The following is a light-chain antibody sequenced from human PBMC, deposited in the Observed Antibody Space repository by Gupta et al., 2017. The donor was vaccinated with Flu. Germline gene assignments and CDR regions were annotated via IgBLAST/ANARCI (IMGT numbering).Light chain of an antibody. V-gene: IGKV1-39*01. CDR2: AAS. CDR1: RVVDTY. CDR3: QQSDSFPYT. J-gene: IGKJ2*01. Sequence: DIQMTQSPPSLSASIGDRVTITCRASRVVDTYVNWFQQRQGKAPRLLIYAASNLQRGVPERVSGSASGTDFTLTISRLQPEDFATYYCQQSDSFPYTFGQGTKLEI.